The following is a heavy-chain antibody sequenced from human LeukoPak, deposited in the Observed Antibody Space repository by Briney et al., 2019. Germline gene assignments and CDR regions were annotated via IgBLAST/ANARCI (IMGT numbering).Heavy chain of an antibody. J-gene: IGHJ4*02. D-gene: IGHD3-10*01. CDR3: ARDTEYYGSGSDFDY. CDR1: GYTFTSYG. V-gene: IGHV1-18*01. CDR2: ISAYNGNT. Sequence: GASVKVSCKASGYTFTSYGISWVRQAPGQGLEWMGWISAYNGNTNYAQKLQGRVTMTTDTSTSTAYMELRSLRSDDTAVYYCARDTEYYGSGSDFDYWGQGTLVTVSS.